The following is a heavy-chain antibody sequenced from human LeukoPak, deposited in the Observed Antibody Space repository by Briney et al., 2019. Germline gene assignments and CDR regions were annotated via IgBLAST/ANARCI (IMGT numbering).Heavy chain of an antibody. CDR1: GGSISSGGYS. J-gene: IGHJ4*02. CDR2: IYHSGST. Sequence: SETLSLTCAVSGGSISSGGYSWSWIRQPPGKGLEWIGYIYHSGSTYYNPSLKSRVTISVDRSKNQFSLKLSSVTAADTAVYYCASLSYSSSAPGGYWGQGTLVTVSS. D-gene: IGHD6-6*01. V-gene: IGHV4-30-2*01. CDR3: ASLSYSSSAPGGY.